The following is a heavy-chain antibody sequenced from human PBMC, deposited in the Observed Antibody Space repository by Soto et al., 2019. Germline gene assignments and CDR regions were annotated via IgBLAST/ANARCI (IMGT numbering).Heavy chain of an antibody. CDR3: ARHGVDSIFGVVAHYYYMDV. CDR2: IYYSGST. J-gene: IGHJ6*03. CDR1: GGSISSYY. D-gene: IGHD3-3*01. Sequence: SETLSLTCTVSGGSISSYYWSWIRQPPGKGLEWIGYIYYSGSTNYNPSLKSRVTISVDTSKNQFSLKLSSVTAADTAVYYCARHGVDSIFGVVAHYYYMDVWGKGTTVTVSS. V-gene: IGHV4-59*08.